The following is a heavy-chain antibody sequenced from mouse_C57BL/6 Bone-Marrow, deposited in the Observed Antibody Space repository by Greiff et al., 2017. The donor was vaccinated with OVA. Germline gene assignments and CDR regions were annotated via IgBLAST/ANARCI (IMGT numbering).Heavy chain of an antibody. CDR3: TEGYYKPFAY. J-gene: IGHJ3*01. CDR1: GFTLSNYW. Sequence: ELKVEESGGGLVQPGGSMKLSCVASGFTLSNYWMNWVRQSPEKGLEWVAQIRLKSDNYATHYAESVKGRFTISRDDSKSSVYLQMNNLRAEDTGIYYCTEGYYKPFAYWGQGTLVTVSA. D-gene: IGHD2-12*01. V-gene: IGHV6-3*01. CDR2: IRLKSDNYAT.